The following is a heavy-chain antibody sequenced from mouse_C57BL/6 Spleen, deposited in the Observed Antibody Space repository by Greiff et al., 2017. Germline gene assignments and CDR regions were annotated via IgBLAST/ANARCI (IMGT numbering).Heavy chain of an antibody. CDR3: ARDYDYGWFAY. V-gene: IGHV1-59*01. Sequence: QVQLQQPGAELVRPGTSVKLSCKASGYTFTSYWMHWVKQRPGQGLEWIGVIDPSDSYTNYNQKFKGKATLTVDTSSSTAYMQLSNLTSEDSAVYYCARDYDYGWFAYWGQGTLVTVSA. J-gene: IGHJ3*01. CDR2: IDPSDSYT. CDR1: GYTFTSYW. D-gene: IGHD2-4*01.